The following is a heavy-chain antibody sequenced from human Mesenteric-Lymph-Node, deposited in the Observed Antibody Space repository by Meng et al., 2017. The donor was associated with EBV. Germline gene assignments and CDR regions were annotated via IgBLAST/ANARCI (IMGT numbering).Heavy chain of an antibody. J-gene: IGHJ4*02. CDR3: MRGWSADY. CDR1: GFSFNSFA. D-gene: IGHD2-8*01. V-gene: IGHV3-21*01. Sequence: EVFLVESGGGLVQPGGSLRLSCAASGFSFNSFAMNWVRQAPGKGLEWVSFISSSSSNIQYSDSVKGRFTISRDNANNSLFLQMNSLRHEDTAVYYCMRGWSADYWGQGTLVTVSS. CDR2: ISSSSSNI.